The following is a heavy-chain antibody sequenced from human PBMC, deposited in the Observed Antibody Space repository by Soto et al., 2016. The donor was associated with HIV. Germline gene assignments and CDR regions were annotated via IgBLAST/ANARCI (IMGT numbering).Heavy chain of an antibody. V-gene: IGHV3-15*01. CDR1: GITFRSAW. CDR2: IKTKADGGTT. CDR3: ATPYGTGAFDV. D-gene: IGHD3-10*01. Sequence: TASGITFRSAWMSWVRQAPGKGLEWVGRIKTKADGGTTDYSAPVKGRFTISRDDSKTTLYLQMNSLKTEDTAVYFCATPYGTGAFDVWAKGQWSPSLQ. J-gene: IGHJ3*01.